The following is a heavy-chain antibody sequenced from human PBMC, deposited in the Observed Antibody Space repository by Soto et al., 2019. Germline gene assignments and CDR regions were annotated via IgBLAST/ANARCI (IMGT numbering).Heavy chain of an antibody. CDR3: VRIRYQLPSSVLWLDP. Sequence: SETLSLTCAVYGGFLSESYWTWIRQPPGKGLEWIGEINHVGGTNYNPSLKSRVTMSVDTSQNQFSLRLISVTTADTAMYFCVRIRYQLPSSVLWLDPWGQGTPVTVSS. D-gene: IGHD3-16*01. V-gene: IGHV4-34*01. CDR1: GGFLSESY. J-gene: IGHJ5*02. CDR2: INHVGGT.